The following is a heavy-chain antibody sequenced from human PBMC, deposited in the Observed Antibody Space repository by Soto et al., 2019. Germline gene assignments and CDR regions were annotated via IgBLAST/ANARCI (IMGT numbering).Heavy chain of an antibody. CDR2: IYYSGST. J-gene: IGHJ5*02. CDR1: GGSISSYY. Sequence: ETLSLTCTVSGGSISSYYWSWIRQPPGKGLEWIGYIYYSGSTNYNPSLKSRVTISVDTSKNQFSLKLSSVTAADTAVYYCARQSCSSTSCYSWVSWFDPWGQGNLVTVSS. D-gene: IGHD2-2*01. V-gene: IGHV4-59*08. CDR3: ARQSCSSTSCYSWVSWFDP.